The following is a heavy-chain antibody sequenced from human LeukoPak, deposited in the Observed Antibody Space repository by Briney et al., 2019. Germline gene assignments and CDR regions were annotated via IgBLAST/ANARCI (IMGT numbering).Heavy chain of an antibody. J-gene: IGHJ4*02. CDR2: ISSSSSYI. CDR3: ARMGPYYDSSGYLFDY. V-gene: IGHV3-21*01. Sequence: GRSLRLSCAASGFTFSSYSMNWVRQAPGKGLEWVSSISSSSSYIYYADSVKGRFTISRDNAKNSLYLQMNSLRAEDTAVYYCARMGPYYDSSGYLFDYWGQGTLVTVSS. CDR1: GFTFSSYS. D-gene: IGHD3-22*01.